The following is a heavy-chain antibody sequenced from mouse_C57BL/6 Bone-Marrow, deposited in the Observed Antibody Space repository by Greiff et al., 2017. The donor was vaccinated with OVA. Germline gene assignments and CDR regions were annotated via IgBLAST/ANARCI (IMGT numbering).Heavy chain of an antibody. V-gene: IGHV14-4*01. J-gene: IGHJ2*01. Sequence: EVQLQQSGAELVRPGASVKLSCTASGFNIKDDYMHWVKQRPEQGLEWIGWIDPENGDTEYASKFHGKATITADTSSNTAYLQLSSLTSEDTAVYYCTTNYYIDYWGQGTTLTVSS. CDR2: IDPENGDT. CDR1: GFNIKDDY. CDR3: TTNYYIDY.